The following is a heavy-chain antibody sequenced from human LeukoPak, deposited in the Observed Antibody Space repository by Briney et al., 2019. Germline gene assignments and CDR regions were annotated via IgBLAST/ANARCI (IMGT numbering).Heavy chain of an antibody. CDR2: IYHTGST. CDR1: GGSISNSDW. CDR3: ARRIQLWPYYFDY. J-gene: IGHJ4*02. V-gene: IGHV4-4*02. Sequence: SETLSLTCAVSGGSISNSDWWSWVRQPPGKGLEWIGEIYHTGSTNYNPSLKSRVTISVDKTKNQFSLNLSSVTAADTAVYYCARRIQLWPYYFDYWGQGTLVTVSS. D-gene: IGHD5-18*01.